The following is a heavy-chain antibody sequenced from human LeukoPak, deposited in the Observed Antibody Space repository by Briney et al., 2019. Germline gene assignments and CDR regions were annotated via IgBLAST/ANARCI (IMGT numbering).Heavy chain of an antibody. Sequence: ASVKVSCKASGYTFTSYYMHWVRQAPGQGLEWMGWINPNSGGTNYAQKFQGRVTMTRDTSISTAYMELSRLRSDDTAVYSCARDRYYDSSGYFRYWGQGTLVTVSS. CDR3: ARDRYYDSSGYFRY. CDR1: GYTFTSYY. D-gene: IGHD3-22*01. V-gene: IGHV1-2*02. J-gene: IGHJ4*02. CDR2: INPNSGGT.